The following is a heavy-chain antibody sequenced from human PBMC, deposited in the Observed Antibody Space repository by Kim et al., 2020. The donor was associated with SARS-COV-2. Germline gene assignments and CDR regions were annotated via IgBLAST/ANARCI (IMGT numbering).Heavy chain of an antibody. CDR3: ARFLGGNSGWVDY. D-gene: IGHD2-21*02. CDR1: GYSFTSYW. Sequence: GESLKISCKGSGYSFTSYWIGWVRQMPGKGLEWKGIIYPGDSDTRYSPSFQGQVTISADKPISTAYLQGSSLKASDTAMYYCARFLGGNSGWVDYWGQGTLVTVSS. J-gene: IGHJ4*02. V-gene: IGHV5-51*04. CDR2: IYPGDSDT.